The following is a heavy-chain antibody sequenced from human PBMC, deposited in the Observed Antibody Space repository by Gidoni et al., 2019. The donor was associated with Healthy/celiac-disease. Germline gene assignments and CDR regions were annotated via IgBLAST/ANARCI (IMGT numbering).Heavy chain of an antibody. CDR1: GYSFTSYW. Sequence: EVQLVQSGAEVKKPGESLKISCKGSGYSFTSYWIGWVRQMPGKGLEWMGIIYPGDSDTRYSPSFQGQVTISADKSISTAYLQWSSLKASDTAMYYCARSSITMVRGVVSFDPWGQGTLVTVSS. D-gene: IGHD3-10*01. CDR2: IYPGDSDT. CDR3: ARSSITMVRGVVSFDP. V-gene: IGHV5-51*01. J-gene: IGHJ5*02.